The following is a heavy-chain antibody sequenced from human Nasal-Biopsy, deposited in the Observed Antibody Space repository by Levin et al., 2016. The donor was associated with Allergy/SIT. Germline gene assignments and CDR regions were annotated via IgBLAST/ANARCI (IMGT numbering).Heavy chain of an antibody. D-gene: IGHD3-16*01. CDR3: ARRVVPFGGLDS. CDR1: GASIRSSSDY. Sequence: GSLRLSCTVSGASIRSSSDYWDWIRRPPGKGLEWIGSIYYSGSTFHNPSLKSRVSISIDTPKNQFSLNLGSVTATDTAVYYCARRVVPFGGLDSWGQGILVAVSS. V-gene: IGHV4-39*01. J-gene: IGHJ5*01. CDR2: IYYSGST.